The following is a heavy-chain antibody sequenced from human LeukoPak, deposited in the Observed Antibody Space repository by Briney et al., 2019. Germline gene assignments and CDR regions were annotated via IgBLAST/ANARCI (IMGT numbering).Heavy chain of an antibody. CDR2: INPNSGGT. CDR3: ARDRDIAVAGVAFDI. V-gene: IGHV1-2*02. J-gene: IGHJ3*02. CDR1: GYTFTGYY. D-gene: IGHD6-19*01. Sequence: ASVKVSCKASGYTFTGYYMHWVRQAPGQGLEWMGWINPNSGGTNYAQKFQGRVTMTRDTSISTAYMELSRLRSDDTAVYYCARDRDIAVAGVAFDIWGQGTMVTVSS.